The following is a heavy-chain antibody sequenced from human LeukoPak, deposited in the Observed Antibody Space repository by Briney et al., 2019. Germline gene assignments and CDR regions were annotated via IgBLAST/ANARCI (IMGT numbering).Heavy chain of an antibody. Sequence: GGSLRLSCAASGFSFDDYAMHWVRQAPGRGLEWVSLISGDGGTTYYADSVKGRFTISRDNGKNSLYLQMNSLRTEDTALYYCAKLDYGDYGPFDYWGQGTLVTVSS. J-gene: IGHJ4*02. CDR2: ISGDGGTT. CDR3: AKLDYGDYGPFDY. D-gene: IGHD4-17*01. V-gene: IGHV3-43*02. CDR1: GFSFDDYA.